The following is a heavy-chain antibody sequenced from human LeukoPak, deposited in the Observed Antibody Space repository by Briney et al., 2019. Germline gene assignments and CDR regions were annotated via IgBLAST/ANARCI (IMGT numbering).Heavy chain of an antibody. CDR3: ARQAPLKSYDFWSGYGPAAADY. CDR1: GGSISSSSYY. Sequence: SETLSLSCTVSGGSISSSSYYWGWIRQPPGKGLVWIGSIYYSGSTYYNPSLKSRVTISVDTSKNQFSLKLSSVTAADTAVYYCARQAPLKSYDFWSGYGPAAADYWGQGTLVTVSS. J-gene: IGHJ4*02. V-gene: IGHV4-39*01. D-gene: IGHD3-3*01. CDR2: IYYSGST.